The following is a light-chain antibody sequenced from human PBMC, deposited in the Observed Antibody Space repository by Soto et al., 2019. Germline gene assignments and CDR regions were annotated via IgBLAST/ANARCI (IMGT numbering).Light chain of an antibody. CDR3: KQLNSYLYT. CDR1: PGISSY. J-gene: IGKJ2*01. CDR2: AAA. V-gene: IGKV1-9*01. Sequence: DIQVTQSPSFLSASVGDRVTITCRAIPGISSYLAWYQHKPGKAPKLLIYAAATLQSVVPTRFSGNGSGTEFTLTISSLQPEDFAAYYCKQLNSYLYTFGQGTKLEIK.